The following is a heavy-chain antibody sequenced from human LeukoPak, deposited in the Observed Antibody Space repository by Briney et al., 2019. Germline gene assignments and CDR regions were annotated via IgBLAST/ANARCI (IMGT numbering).Heavy chain of an antibody. J-gene: IGHJ5*02. CDR3: ARLGVTTTYNWFDP. Sequence: GGSLRLSCAASGFTFTTYSINWVRQAPGKGLEWISYISGNTKTIYYADSVKGRFTISRDNAKNSPYLQMNSLRAEDTAVYYCARLGVTTTYNWFDPWGQGTLVTVSS. D-gene: IGHD4-11*01. CDR1: GFTFTTYS. CDR2: ISGNTKTI. V-gene: IGHV3-48*01.